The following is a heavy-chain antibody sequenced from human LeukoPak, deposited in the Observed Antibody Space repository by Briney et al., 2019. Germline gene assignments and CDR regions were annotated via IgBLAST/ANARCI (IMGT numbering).Heavy chain of an antibody. Sequence: GGSLRLSCAASGFNFPPYWMHWVRQAPGKGLVWVSRVSYDGLTTAYAESVKGRFTISRDNARNTLDLQMNSLRAEDTAVYYCARESVATGDWFPDLWGRGTLVIVSS. V-gene: IGHV3-74*01. D-gene: IGHD3/OR15-3a*01. CDR2: VSYDGLTT. CDR3: ARESVATGDWFPDL. J-gene: IGHJ2*01. CDR1: GFNFPPYW.